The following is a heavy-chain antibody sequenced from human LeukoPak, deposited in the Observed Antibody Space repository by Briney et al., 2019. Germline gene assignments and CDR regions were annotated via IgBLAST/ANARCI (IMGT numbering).Heavy chain of an antibody. CDR1: GGTFSSYA. V-gene: IGHV1-69*13. CDR2: IIPIFGTA. Sequence: SVKVSCKASGGTFSSYAISWVRQAPGQGLEWMGGIIPIFGTANYAQKFQGRVTITADESTSTAYMELSSLRSEDTAVYYCARATVHTAAAGNYYYYGMDVWGQGTTVTVSS. J-gene: IGHJ6*02. CDR3: ARATVHTAAAGNYYYYGMDV. D-gene: IGHD6-13*01.